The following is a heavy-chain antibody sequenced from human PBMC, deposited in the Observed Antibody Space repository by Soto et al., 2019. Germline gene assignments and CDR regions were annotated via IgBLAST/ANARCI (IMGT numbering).Heavy chain of an antibody. Sequence: KPSETLSLTCTVSGGSISSGGYHWSWIRQHPGKGLEWIGYIYYSGSTYYNPSLKSRVTISVDTSKNQFSLKLSSVTAADTAVYYCARVEDSGSYEANWFDPWGQGTLVTVSS. D-gene: IGHD1-26*01. J-gene: IGHJ5*02. CDR2: IYYSGST. CDR1: GGSISSGGYH. V-gene: IGHV4-31*03. CDR3: ARVEDSGSYEANWFDP.